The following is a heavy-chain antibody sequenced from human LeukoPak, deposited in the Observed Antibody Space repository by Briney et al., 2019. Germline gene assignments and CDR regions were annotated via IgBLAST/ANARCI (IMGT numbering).Heavy chain of an antibody. Sequence: GGSLRLSCAASGFTFSTYTMNWVRQAPGKGREWVSSISASTSYINYADSVKGRFTISRDNAENSLYLQMNSLRAEDTAVYYCARDRGADYWGQGTLVTVSS. CDR3: ARDRGADY. CDR1: GFTFSTYT. V-gene: IGHV3-21*01. CDR2: ISASTSYI. J-gene: IGHJ4*02. D-gene: IGHD5-12*01.